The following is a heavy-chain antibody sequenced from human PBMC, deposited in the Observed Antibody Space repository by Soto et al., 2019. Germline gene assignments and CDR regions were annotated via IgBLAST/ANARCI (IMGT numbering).Heavy chain of an antibody. Sequence: QVQLQESGPGLVKPSETLSLTCTVSGGSISSYYWSWIRQPAGKGLEWIGRIYTSGSTNYNPSLKGWSHHVGKTAQDQFPLKARLGAPADTAVYYCARDGAVRGDYWGQGTLVTVSS. V-gene: IGHV4-4*07. D-gene: IGHD3-16*01. J-gene: IGHJ4*02. CDR2: IYTSGST. CDR3: ARDGAVRGDY. CDR1: GGSISSYY.